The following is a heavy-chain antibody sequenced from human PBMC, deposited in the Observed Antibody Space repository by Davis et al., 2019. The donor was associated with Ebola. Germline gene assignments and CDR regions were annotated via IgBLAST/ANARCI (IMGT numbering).Heavy chain of an antibody. V-gene: IGHV3-23*01. J-gene: IGHJ1*01. Sequence: ETLSLTCTVSGGSISSYYWSWIRQPPGKGLEWVSTISGTGGTSYYADSVKGRITMSRDNSKNILYLQMSSLRGEDTAVYYCAKEASTVAEYFQNWGQGTLVTVSS. CDR3: AKEASTVAEYFQN. D-gene: IGHD4-17*01. CDR1: GGSISSYY. CDR2: ISGTGGTS.